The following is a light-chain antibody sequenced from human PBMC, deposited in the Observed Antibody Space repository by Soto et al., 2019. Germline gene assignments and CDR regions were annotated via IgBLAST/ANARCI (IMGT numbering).Light chain of an antibody. CDR1: QSIGNW. Sequence: GDRVTITCRASQSIGNWLAWYQQKPGKAPKLLIYDASSLESGVPQRFSGSGSGTEFTLTISSLQTDDFSTYCSHQYHSYWTFAEGTKVDIK. V-gene: IGKV1-5*01. CDR3: HQYHSYWT. CDR2: DAS. J-gene: IGKJ1*01.